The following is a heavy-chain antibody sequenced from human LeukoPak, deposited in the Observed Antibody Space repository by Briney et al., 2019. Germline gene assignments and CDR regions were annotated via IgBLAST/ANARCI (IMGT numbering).Heavy chain of an antibody. J-gene: IGHJ4*02. CDR1: GFTFSSYG. V-gene: IGHV3-30*18. CDR3: AKDPRLVGFGEPGDY. CDR2: ISYDGSNK. Sequence: GRSLRLSCAASGFTFSSYGMHWVRQAPGKGLEWVAVISYDGSNKYYADSVKGRFTISRDNSKNTLYLQMNSLRAEDTAVYYCAKDPRLVGFGEPGDYWGQGTLVTVSS. D-gene: IGHD3-10*01.